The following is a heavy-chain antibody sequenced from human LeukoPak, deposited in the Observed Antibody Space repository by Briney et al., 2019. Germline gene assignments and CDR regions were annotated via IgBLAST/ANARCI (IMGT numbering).Heavy chain of an antibody. D-gene: IGHD6-13*01. Sequence: ASVKVSCKASGYTFTSYGISWVRQAPGQGLEWMGWISAYNGNTNYAQKLQGRVTMTTDTSTSTAYMELRSLRSDDTAVYYCASSHIAAAGSDAFDIWGQGTMVTVSS. J-gene: IGHJ3*02. CDR1: GYTFTSYG. CDR2: ISAYNGNT. V-gene: IGHV1-18*01. CDR3: ASSHIAAAGSDAFDI.